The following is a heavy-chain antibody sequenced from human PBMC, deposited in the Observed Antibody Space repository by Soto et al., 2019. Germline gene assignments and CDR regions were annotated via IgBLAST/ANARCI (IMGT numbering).Heavy chain of an antibody. V-gene: IGHV3-23*01. Sequence: GYLRLSCAASRLTFGNHAMTWARRAPGKGLGWVSSTDNAGVNTHYADSVKGRFTISRDSSSDTLYRQVNNLRPGDTALYYCVSWVSAHFNFWGRGTQVTVSS. J-gene: IGHJ4*02. CDR2: TDNAGVNT. D-gene: IGHD2-8*01. CDR3: VSWVSAHFNF. CDR1: RLTFGNHA.